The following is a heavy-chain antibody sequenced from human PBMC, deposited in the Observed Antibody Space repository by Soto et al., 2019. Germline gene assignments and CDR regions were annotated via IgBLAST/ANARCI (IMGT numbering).Heavy chain of an antibody. J-gene: IGHJ6*02. D-gene: IGHD2-2*02. CDR1: GGTFSSYA. V-gene: IGHV1-69*01. Sequence: QVQLVQSGAEVKKPGSSVKVSCKASGGTFSSYAISWVRQAPGQGLEWMGGIIPIFGTANYAQKFQGRVTNTADESTSTAYMELSSLRAEDTAVYYCARGEVVVVSAAIQTRIYYYYYGMDVWGQGTTVTVSS. CDR2: IIPIFGTA. CDR3: ARGEVVVVSAAIQTRIYYYYYGMDV.